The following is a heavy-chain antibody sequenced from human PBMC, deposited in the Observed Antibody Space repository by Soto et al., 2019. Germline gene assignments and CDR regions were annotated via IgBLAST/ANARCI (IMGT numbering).Heavy chain of an antibody. Sequence: SETLSLTCTVSGGSISGYYWSWIRRPPGKGLEWIGYLYNDGSTNYNPSLKSRVTISVDTPKTQFSLRLSSVTAADTAVYYCTKVTGAHWFDPWGQGTLVTVSS. CDR1: GGSISGYY. J-gene: IGHJ5*02. CDR2: LYNDGST. D-gene: IGHD3-10*01. V-gene: IGHV4-59*01. CDR3: TKVTGAHWFDP.